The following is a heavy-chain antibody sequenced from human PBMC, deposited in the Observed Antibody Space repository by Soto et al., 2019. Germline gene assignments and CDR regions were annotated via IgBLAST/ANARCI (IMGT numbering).Heavy chain of an antibody. J-gene: IGHJ6*02. V-gene: IGHV4-61*03. CDR3: AREWGLLPYYVMNV. CDR1: GDSVTSGSYY. D-gene: IGHD7-27*01. Sequence: SETLSLTCIVSGDSVTSGSYYWTWLRQPPGKGLEWIGYVSYTGRTKYNPSLQSRVTISVDTSKNDFSLNLSSVTAADTAVYFCAREWGLLPYYVMNVWGHGTAVTVSS. CDR2: VSYTGRT.